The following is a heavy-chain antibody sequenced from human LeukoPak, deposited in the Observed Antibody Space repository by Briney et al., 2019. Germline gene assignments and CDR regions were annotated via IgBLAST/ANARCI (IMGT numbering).Heavy chain of an antibody. V-gene: IGHV4-4*02. J-gene: IGHJ5*02. CDR2: IYHSGST. CDR1: GGSISSSHW. CDR3: ARGSLVVVPAATTNWFDP. D-gene: IGHD2-2*01. Sequence: SGTLSLTCAVSGGSISSSHWWSWVRQPPGKGLEWIGEIYHSGSTNYNPSLKSRVTISVDTSKNQFSLKLSSVTAADTAVYYCARGSLVVVPAATTNWFDPWGQGTLVTVSS.